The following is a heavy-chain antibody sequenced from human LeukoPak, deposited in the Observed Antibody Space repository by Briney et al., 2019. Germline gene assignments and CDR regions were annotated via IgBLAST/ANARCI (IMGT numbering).Heavy chain of an antibody. D-gene: IGHD3-22*01. CDR3: AKRMYYYDSSGYYRWDAFDI. Sequence: GGSLRLSCAASGFTFSSYAMSWVRQAPGKGLERVSAISGSGGSTYYADSVKGRFTISRDNSKNTLYLQMNSLRAEDTAVYYCAKRMYYYDSSGYYRWDAFDIWGQGTMVTVSS. CDR1: GFTFSSYA. V-gene: IGHV3-23*01. CDR2: ISGSGGST. J-gene: IGHJ3*02.